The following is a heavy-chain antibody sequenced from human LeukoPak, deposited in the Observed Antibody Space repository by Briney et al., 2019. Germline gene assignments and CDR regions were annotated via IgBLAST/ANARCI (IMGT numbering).Heavy chain of an antibody. J-gene: IGHJ6*02. CDR3: ASPYGSGSYNAYYYGMDV. Sequence: GGSLRLSCAASGFTVSSNYMSWVRQAPGKGLEWVSVIYSGGSTYYADSVKGRFTIPRDNSKNTLYLQMNSLRAEDTAVYYCASPYGSGSYNAYYYGMDVWGQGTTVTVSS. CDR2: IYSGGST. CDR1: GFTVSSNY. V-gene: IGHV3-66*01. D-gene: IGHD3-10*01.